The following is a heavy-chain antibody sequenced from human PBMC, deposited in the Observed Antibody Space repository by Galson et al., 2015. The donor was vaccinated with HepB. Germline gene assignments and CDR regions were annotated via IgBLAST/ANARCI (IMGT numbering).Heavy chain of an antibody. Sequence: SLRLSCAASGLSVHSNYMTWVRQAPGKGLEWLSIIYTEGDTYYADSVKGRFTISRHNSKNTLYLQMDSLRTEDTAVYYCARVILRWGSPDAFDIWGPGTMVIVPS. V-gene: IGHV3-53*04. CDR1: GLSVHSNY. D-gene: IGHD2-21*01. CDR2: IYTEGDT. CDR3: ARVILRWGSPDAFDI. J-gene: IGHJ3*02.